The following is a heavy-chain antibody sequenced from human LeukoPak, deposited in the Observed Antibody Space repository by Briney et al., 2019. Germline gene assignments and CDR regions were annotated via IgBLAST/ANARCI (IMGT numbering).Heavy chain of an antibody. D-gene: IGHD4-17*01. V-gene: IGHV3-15*01. CDR2: IKSKSDGGTP. Sequence: GGSLRLSCSASGFTFNNAWMSWVRQAPGKGLEWVGRIKSKSDGGTPDYAAPVKGRFTISRDDSKNTLYLQMNSLKTEDTAVYFCATEYYGAYNFWGQGTLVTVSS. CDR1: GFTFNNAW. CDR3: ATEYYGAYNF. J-gene: IGHJ4*02.